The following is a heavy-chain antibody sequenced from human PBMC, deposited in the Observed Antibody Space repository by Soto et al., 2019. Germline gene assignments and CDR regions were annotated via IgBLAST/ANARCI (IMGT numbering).Heavy chain of an antibody. CDR1: GFTFRSYA. CDR2: ISGSGGST. CDR3: AKGIVYYYDSSGYFAY. V-gene: IGHV3-23*01. D-gene: IGHD3-22*01. J-gene: IGHJ4*02. Sequence: SLRLSCAASGFTFRSYAMSWVRQAPGKGLGWVSAISGSGGSTYYADSVKGRFTISRDNSKNTLYLQMNSLRAEDTAVYYCAKGIVYYYDSSGYFAYWGQGTLVTVSS.